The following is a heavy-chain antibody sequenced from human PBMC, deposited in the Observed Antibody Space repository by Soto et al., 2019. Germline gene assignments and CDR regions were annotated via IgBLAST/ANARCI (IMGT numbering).Heavy chain of an antibody. V-gene: IGHV3-30-3*01. CDR2: MSLDGSNQ. CDR3: ARDPKLSVHHFYSGMDI. J-gene: IGHJ6*02. Sequence: QVQLVESGGGVVQPGRSLRLSCAASGFTFGDYAMHWVRQAPGKGLDWVADMSLDGSNQYYADSLKARFTISRDNSNSSLYLQMYIATTEDTGVYFSARDPKLSVHHFYSGMDIWGQGTPVTVSS. CDR1: GFTFGDYA.